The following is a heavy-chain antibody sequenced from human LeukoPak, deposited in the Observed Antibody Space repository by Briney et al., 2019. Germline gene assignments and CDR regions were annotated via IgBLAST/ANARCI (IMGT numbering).Heavy chain of an antibody. Sequence: PGGSLRLSCAASGFTFSGSAMHWVRQASGKGLEWVGRIRSKANSYATAYAASVKGRFTISRDDSKNTAYLQMNSLKTEDTAVYYCTSNYDILTGLFNFDYWGQGTLVTVSS. J-gene: IGHJ4*02. D-gene: IGHD3-9*01. CDR3: TSNYDILTGLFNFDY. CDR2: IRSKANSYAT. V-gene: IGHV3-73*01. CDR1: GFTFSGSA.